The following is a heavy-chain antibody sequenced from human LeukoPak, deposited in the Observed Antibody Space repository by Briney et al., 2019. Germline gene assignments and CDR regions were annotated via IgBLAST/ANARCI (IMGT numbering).Heavy chain of an antibody. CDR3: ARGRYGSGSYFFDY. D-gene: IGHD3-10*01. CDR2: IYSSGST. J-gene: IGHJ4*01. Sequence: PSETLSLTCTVSGGSISSTSYYWAWIRQPPGKGLEWIASIYSSGSTYYNASLKSRVTISVDTSKNQFSLKLTSVTAADAAVYYCARGRYGSGSYFFDYWGQGTLVTVSS. CDR1: GGSISSTSYY. V-gene: IGHV4-39*07.